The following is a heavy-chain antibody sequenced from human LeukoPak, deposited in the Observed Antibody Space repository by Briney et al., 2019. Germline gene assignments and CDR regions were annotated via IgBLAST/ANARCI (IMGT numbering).Heavy chain of an antibody. CDR3: ARATGGYSYGYDY. CDR1: GFTFSSYS. V-gene: IGHV3-48*01. Sequence: GGSLRLSCAASGFTFSSYSMNWVRQAPGKGLEWVSYISSSSSTIYYADSVKGRFTISRDNAKNSLYLQMNSLRAEDTAVYYCARATGGYSYGYDYWGQGALVTVSS. CDR2: ISSSSSTI. D-gene: IGHD5-18*01. J-gene: IGHJ4*02.